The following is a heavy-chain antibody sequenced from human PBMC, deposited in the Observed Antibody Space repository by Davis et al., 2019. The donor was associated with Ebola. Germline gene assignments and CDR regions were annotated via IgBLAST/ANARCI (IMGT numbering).Heavy chain of an antibody. CDR3: ASSYGMDV. CDR1: GFIFSSNA. D-gene: IGHD2-15*01. J-gene: IGHJ6*04. CDR2: IRYDGSNK. V-gene: IGHV3-30*02. Sequence: GESLKISCTASGFIFSSNAMHWVRQAPGKGLEWVAFIRYDGSNKYYADSVKGRFTISRDNSKNTLYLQMNSLRAEDTAVYYCASSYGMDVWGRGTTVTVSS.